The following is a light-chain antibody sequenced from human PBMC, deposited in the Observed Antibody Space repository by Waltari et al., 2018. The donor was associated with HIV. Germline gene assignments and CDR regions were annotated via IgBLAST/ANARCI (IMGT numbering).Light chain of an antibody. V-gene: IGKV1-39*01. Sequence: DIQMTQSPSSLSASVRDRVTITCRASQSVSNYLNWYQQKPGKAPKLLIYSASSLQSGVPSRFNGSGSGTDFTLTINDLQPEDFTTYYCQQSYQIPRTFGQGTKVEVK. J-gene: IGKJ1*01. CDR3: QQSYQIPRT. CDR2: SAS. CDR1: QSVSNY.